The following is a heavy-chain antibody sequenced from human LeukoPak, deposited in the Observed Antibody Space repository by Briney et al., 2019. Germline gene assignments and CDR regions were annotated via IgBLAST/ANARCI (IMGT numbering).Heavy chain of an antibody. D-gene: IGHD1-26*01. J-gene: IGHJ4*02. V-gene: IGHV3-23*01. Sequence: GGSLRLSCAASGFTSTSYSMNWVRQAPGKGLEWVSTISGGGGSTYYAGSVKGRFTISRDNSKNTLYLKVNSLRAEDTAVYYCAKGGKWDVTPFDYWGQGTLVTVSS. CDR3: AKGGKWDVTPFDY. CDR2: ISGGGGST. CDR1: GFTSTSYS.